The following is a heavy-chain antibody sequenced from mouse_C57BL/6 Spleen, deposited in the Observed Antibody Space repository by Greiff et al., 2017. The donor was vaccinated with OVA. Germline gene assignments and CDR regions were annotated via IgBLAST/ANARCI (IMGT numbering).Heavy chain of an antibody. Sequence: VQLKQSGAELVRPGASVKLSCTASGFNIKDDYMHWVKQRPEQGLEWIGWIDPENGDTEYASKFQGKATITADTSSNTAYLQLSSLTSEDTAVYYCTTFDLLRYFDYWGQGTTLTVSS. V-gene: IGHV14-4*01. J-gene: IGHJ2*01. CDR1: GFNIKDDY. CDR2: IDPENGDT. D-gene: IGHD2-1*01. CDR3: TTFDLLRYFDY.